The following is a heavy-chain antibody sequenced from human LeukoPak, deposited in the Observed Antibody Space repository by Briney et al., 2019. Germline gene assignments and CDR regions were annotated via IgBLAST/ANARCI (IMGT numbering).Heavy chain of an antibody. V-gene: IGHV3-11*01. CDR2: ISSSGSTI. D-gene: IGHD1-26*01. Sequence: GGSLRLSCAASGFTFSSYAMSWIRQAPGKGLEWVPYISSSGSTIYYADSVKGRFTISRDNAKNSLYLQMNSLRAEDTAVYYCARSELSGSSDWGQGTLVTVSS. CDR3: ARSELSGSSD. CDR1: GFTFSSYA. J-gene: IGHJ4*02.